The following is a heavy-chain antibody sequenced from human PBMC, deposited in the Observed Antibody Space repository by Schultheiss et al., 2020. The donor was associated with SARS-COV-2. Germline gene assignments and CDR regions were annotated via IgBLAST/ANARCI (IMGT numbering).Heavy chain of an antibody. Sequence: GGSLRLSCAASGFTFSSYSMNWVRQAPGKGLEWVSSISSTSSYIYYADSVKGRFTISKDNAKNSLYLQMNSLRVEDTAVYYCHILYYYDSSGSTDYWGQGTLVTVSS. D-gene: IGHD3-22*01. J-gene: IGHJ4*02. CDR1: GFTFSSYS. CDR2: ISSTSSYI. CDR3: HILYYYDSSGSTDY. V-gene: IGHV3-21*01.